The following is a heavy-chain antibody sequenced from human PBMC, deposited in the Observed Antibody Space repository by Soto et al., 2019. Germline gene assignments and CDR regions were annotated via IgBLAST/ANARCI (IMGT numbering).Heavy chain of an antibody. CDR2: IRSKAYGGTT. D-gene: IGHD3-3*01. CDR3: TRDGKDVLRFLEWSQSKKFDY. Sequence: EVQLVASGGGLVQPGRSLRLSCTASGFTFGDYAMSWFRQAPGKGLEWVGFIRSKAYGGTTEYAASVKGRFTISRDDSKSIAYLQMNSLKTEDTAVYYCTRDGKDVLRFLEWSQSKKFDYWGQGTLVTVSS. V-gene: IGHV3-49*03. J-gene: IGHJ4*02. CDR1: GFTFGDYA.